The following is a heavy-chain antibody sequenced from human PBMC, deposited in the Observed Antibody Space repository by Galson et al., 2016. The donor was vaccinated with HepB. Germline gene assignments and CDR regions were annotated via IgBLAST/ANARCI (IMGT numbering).Heavy chain of an antibody. D-gene: IGHD4-23*01. J-gene: IGHJ4*02. CDR2: IFYSGST. Sequence: SETLSLTCSVSGASIRSYFWTWIRQPPGKGLEYVGYIFYSGSTNLNPSLKSRLTMSVDTSNNQFSLKLTSVTAADTAVYYCARDLSDGGGIYYQAFDSWGQGTLVTVSS. CDR3: ARDLSDGGGIYYQAFDS. CDR1: GASIRSYF. V-gene: IGHV4-59*04.